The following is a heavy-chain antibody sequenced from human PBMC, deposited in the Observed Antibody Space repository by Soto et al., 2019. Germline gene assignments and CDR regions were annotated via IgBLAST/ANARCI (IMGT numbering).Heavy chain of an antibody. J-gene: IGHJ4*02. V-gene: IGHV3-66*01. CDR2: ITSGGST. CDR1: GFTVSSVY. Sequence: EVQLVESGGGLVQPGGSLRLSCAASGFTVSSVYMTWVRQAPGKGLEWVSVITSGGSTYYADSVRGRFTISRDNSKNTLYLQMNILRAEDTAVYYCARDILGGAYDFWHGGEGTLVTVSS. D-gene: IGHD3-3*01. CDR3: ARDILGGAYDFWH.